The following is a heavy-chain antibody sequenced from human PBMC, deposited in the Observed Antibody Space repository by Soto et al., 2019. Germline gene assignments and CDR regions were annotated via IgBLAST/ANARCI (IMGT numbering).Heavy chain of an antibody. D-gene: IGHD2-2*01. V-gene: IGHV4-59*01. CDR2: IYYSGST. Sequence: PSETLSLTCTVSGGSISSYYWSWIRQPPGKGLGWIGYIYYSGSTNYNPSLKSRVTISVDTSKNRFSLKLSSVTAADTAVYYCARGLGDIVVVPAAKGLYYMDVWGKGTTVTVSS. CDR3: ARGLGDIVVVPAAKGLYYMDV. CDR1: GGSISSYY. J-gene: IGHJ6*03.